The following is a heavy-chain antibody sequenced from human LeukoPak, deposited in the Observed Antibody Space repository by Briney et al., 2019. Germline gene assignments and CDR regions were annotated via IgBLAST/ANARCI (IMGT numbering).Heavy chain of an antibody. D-gene: IGHD2-15*01. J-gene: IGHJ4*02. Sequence: SETLSLTCAVYGGSFSGYYWSWIRQPPGKGLGCIGETNHSGSTNYNPSLKSRVTISVDTSKNQFSLKLSSVTAADTAVYYCGRGQGSGGSYPLLYYFDYWGQGTLVTVSS. CDR2: TNHSGST. CDR1: GGSFSGYY. V-gene: IGHV4-34*01. CDR3: GRGQGSGGSYPLLYYFDY.